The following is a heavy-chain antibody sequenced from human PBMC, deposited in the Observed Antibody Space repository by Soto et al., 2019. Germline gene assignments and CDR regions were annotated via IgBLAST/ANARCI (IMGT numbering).Heavy chain of an antibody. D-gene: IGHD6-19*01. J-gene: IGHJ3*02. V-gene: IGHV4-61*01. CDR1: GGSVTTHNYY. CDR3: ARIAVAGRWAFDI. Sequence: SETLSLTCTVSGGSVTTHNYYWSWIRQPPGKGLEWIGYAYYSGNIEYNPSLKSRVTISVDTSKNQFSLSLSSVTAADTAVYSSARIAVAGRWAFDIWGQGTVVTV. CDR2: AYYSGNI.